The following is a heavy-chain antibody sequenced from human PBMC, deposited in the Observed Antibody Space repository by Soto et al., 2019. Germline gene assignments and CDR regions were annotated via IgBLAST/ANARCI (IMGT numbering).Heavy chain of an antibody. Sequence: QVQLVQSGAEVKKPGASVKVSCKASGYTFTSYYMHWVRQAPGQGLEWMGIINPSGGSTSYAQKFQGRVTMNRDTSTSTVYMELSSLRSEDTAVYYCARDIESAYSSSWYGGNFDYWGQGTLVTVSS. CDR1: GYTFTSYY. CDR3: ARDIESAYSSSWYGGNFDY. CDR2: INPSGGST. D-gene: IGHD6-13*01. V-gene: IGHV1-46*01. J-gene: IGHJ4*02.